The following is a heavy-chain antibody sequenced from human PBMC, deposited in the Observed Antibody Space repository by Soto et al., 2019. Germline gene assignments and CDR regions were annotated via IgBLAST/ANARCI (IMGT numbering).Heavy chain of an antibody. CDR3: ASLWGWSVDY. V-gene: IGHV4-59*08. CDR1: GGSISSYY. J-gene: IGHJ4*02. Sequence: QVQLQESGPGLVKPSETLSLTCTVSGGSISSYYWSWIRQPPGKGLEWIGYIYYSGSTNYNPSLKRRVTISVDTSKNQFSLKLSSVTAADPAVYYCASLWGWSVDYWGQGTLVTVSS. CDR2: IYYSGST. D-gene: IGHD3-16*01.